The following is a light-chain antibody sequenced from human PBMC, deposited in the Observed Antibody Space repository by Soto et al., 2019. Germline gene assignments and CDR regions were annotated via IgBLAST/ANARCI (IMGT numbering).Light chain of an antibody. V-gene: IGLV2-11*01. Sequence: QSVLTQPRSVSGSPGQSVTISCTGTSSDIGAYNYVSWYQQHPDKAPKLMIYHVSKRPSGVPDRFSGSKSGNAASLTISGLQAEDEADYYCCTDAGTSKVFGTGTKVTVL. CDR1: SSDIGAYNY. J-gene: IGLJ1*01. CDR2: HVS. CDR3: CTDAGTSKV.